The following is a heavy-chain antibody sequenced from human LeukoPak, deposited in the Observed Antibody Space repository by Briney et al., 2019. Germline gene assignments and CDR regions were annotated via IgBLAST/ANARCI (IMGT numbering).Heavy chain of an antibody. J-gene: IGHJ4*02. CDR1: GGSISSYY. CDR2: IYYSGST. CDR3: AREEYASSGGVYFDY. V-gene: IGHV4-59*01. D-gene: IGHD3-22*01. Sequence: SETLSLTCTVSGGSISSYYWSWIRQPPGKGLEWIGYIYYSGSTNYNPSLKSRVTISVDTSKNQFSLKLSSVTAADTAVYYCAREEYASSGGVYFDYWGQGTLVTVSS.